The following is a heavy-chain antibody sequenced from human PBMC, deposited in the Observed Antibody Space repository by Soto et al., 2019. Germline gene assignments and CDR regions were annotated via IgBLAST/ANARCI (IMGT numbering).Heavy chain of an antibody. J-gene: IGHJ4*02. V-gene: IGHV5-51*01. Sequence: GESLKISCKGSGYSFTSYWIGWVRQMPGKGLEWMGIIYPGDSDTRYSPSFQGQVTISADKSISTAYLQWSSLKASDTAMYYCARLAKGYCGSGRCYGDFDYWGQGTLVTVSS. D-gene: IGHD2-15*01. CDR2: IYPGDSDT. CDR1: GYSFTSYW. CDR3: ARLAKGYCGSGRCYGDFDY.